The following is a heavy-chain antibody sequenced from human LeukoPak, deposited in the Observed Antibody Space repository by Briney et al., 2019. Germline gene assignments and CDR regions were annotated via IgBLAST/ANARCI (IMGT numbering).Heavy chain of an antibody. D-gene: IGHD4-23*01. Sequence: GRSLRLSCTASGFTFGDYAMSWVRQAPGKGLEWVGFIRSKAYGGTTEYAASVNGRFTISRDDSKSIAYLQMNSLKTEDTAVYYCTKDSVVTGRNGLMGFDYWGQGTLVTVSS. V-gene: IGHV3-49*04. J-gene: IGHJ4*02. CDR1: GFTFGDYA. CDR2: IRSKAYGGTT. CDR3: TKDSVVTGRNGLMGFDY.